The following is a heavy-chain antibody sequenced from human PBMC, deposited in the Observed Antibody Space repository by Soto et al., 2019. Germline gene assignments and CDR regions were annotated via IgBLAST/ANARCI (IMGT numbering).Heavy chain of an antibody. CDR3: ARDYYGSGSYYKPTGYGMDV. CDR1: GYTFTSYG. J-gene: IGHJ6*02. Sequence: QSGAEVKKPGASVKVSCKASGYTFTSYGISWVRQAPGQGLEWMGRISAYNGNTNYAQKLQGRVTMTTDTSTSTAYMELRSLRSDDTAVYYCARDYYGSGSYYKPTGYGMDVWGQGTTVTVS. V-gene: IGHV1-18*01. D-gene: IGHD3-10*01. CDR2: ISAYNGNT.